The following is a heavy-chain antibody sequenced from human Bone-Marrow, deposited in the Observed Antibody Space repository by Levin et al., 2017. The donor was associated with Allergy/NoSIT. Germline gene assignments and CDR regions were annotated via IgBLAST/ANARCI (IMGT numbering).Heavy chain of an antibody. CDR2: FDPEDGET. Sequence: ASVKVSCKVSGYTLTELSMHWVRQAPGKGLEWMGGFDPEDGETIYAQKFQGRVTMTEDTSTDTAYMELSSLRSEDTAVYYCATREDSYGYSYYGMDVWGQGTTVTVSS. V-gene: IGHV1-24*01. D-gene: IGHD5-18*01. CDR1: GYTLTELS. J-gene: IGHJ6*02. CDR3: ATREDSYGYSYYGMDV.